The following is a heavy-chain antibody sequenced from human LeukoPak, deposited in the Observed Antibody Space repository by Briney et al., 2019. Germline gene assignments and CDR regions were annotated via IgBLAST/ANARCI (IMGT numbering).Heavy chain of an antibody. V-gene: IGHV3-23*01. CDR2: IFPSGGEI. Sequence: GGSLRLSCAASGFAFSTFAMIWVRQPPGKGLEWVSSIFPSGGEIHYADSVRGRFTISRDNSKSTLSLQMNSLRAEDTAIYYCATYRQVLLPFESWGQGTLVTVSS. J-gene: IGHJ4*02. CDR1: GFAFSTFA. D-gene: IGHD2-8*02. CDR3: ATYRQVLLPFES.